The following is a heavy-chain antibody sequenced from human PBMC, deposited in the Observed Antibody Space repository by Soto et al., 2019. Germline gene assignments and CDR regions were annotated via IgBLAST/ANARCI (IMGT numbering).Heavy chain of an antibody. Sequence: GASVKVSCKASGGLFSSYPISWVRQVPGQGLEWMGGMIPVFQTAYYTQRFQARVTITADESTNTAYMELSSLRSEDKAIYYCARGGSGYTWFNEFWGQGTLVTVSS. V-gene: IGHV1-69*13. CDR2: MIPVFQTA. D-gene: IGHD3-22*01. CDR3: ARGGSGYTWFNEF. CDR1: GGLFSSYP. J-gene: IGHJ4*02.